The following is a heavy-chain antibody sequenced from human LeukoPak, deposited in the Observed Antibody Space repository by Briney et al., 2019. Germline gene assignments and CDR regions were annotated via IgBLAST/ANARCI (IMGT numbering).Heavy chain of an antibody. J-gene: IGHJ3*02. Sequence: PSETLSLTCTVSGYSISSGYYWGWIRQPPGKGLEWIGSIYHSGSTYYNPSLKSRVTISVDTSKNQFSLKLSSVTAADTAVYYCAKVLYGSGSSAFDIWGQGTMVTVSS. V-gene: IGHV4-38-2*02. CDR1: GYSISSGYY. D-gene: IGHD3-10*01. CDR2: IYHSGST. CDR3: AKVLYGSGSSAFDI.